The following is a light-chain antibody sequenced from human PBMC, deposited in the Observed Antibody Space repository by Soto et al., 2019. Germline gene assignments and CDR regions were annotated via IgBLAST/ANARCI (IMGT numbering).Light chain of an antibody. CDR1: QSISSY. CDR3: QQFNTFPFT. CDR2: AAS. Sequence: DIQMTQSPSSLSASVGDRVTITCRASQSISSYLTWYQQKPGKAPKLMIYAASTLQSGVPSRFSGSGSGTEFTLTISGLLPEDFATYHCQQFNTFPFTFGQGTRLEIK. J-gene: IGKJ5*01. V-gene: IGKV1-9*01.